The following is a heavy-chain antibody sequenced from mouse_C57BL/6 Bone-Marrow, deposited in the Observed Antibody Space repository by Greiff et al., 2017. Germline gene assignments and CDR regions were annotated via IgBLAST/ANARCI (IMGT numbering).Heavy chain of an antibody. V-gene: IGHV1-81*01. CDR1: GYTFTSYG. Sequence: LQESGAELARPGASVKLSCKASGYTFTSYGISWVKQRTGQGLEWLGEIYPRSGNTYYNEKFKGKATLTADKSSSTAYMELRSLTSEDSAVYFCARGGSSFYYYAMDYWGQGTSVTVSS. D-gene: IGHD1-1*01. CDR3: ARGGSSFYYYAMDY. J-gene: IGHJ4*01. CDR2: IYPRSGNT.